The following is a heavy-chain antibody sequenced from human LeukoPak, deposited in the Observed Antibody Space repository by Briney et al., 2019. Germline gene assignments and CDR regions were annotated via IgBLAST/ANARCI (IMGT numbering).Heavy chain of an antibody. CDR1: GYTFTSYY. CDR2: INPSGGST. J-gene: IGHJ4*02. CDR3: ARDFSPQTYYYDSSGYFPNDY. D-gene: IGHD3-22*01. V-gene: IGHV1-46*01. Sequence: PGASVKVSCKASGYTFTSYYMHWVRQAPGQGLEWMGIINPSGGSTSYAQKFQGRVTMTRDMSTSTVYMELSSLRSEDTAVYYCARDFSPQTYYYDSSGYFPNDYWGQGTLVTVSS.